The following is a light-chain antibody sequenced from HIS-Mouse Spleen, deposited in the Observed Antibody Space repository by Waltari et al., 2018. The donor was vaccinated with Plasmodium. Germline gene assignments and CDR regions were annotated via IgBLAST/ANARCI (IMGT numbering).Light chain of an antibody. CDR2: GAS. J-gene: IGKJ3*01. V-gene: IGKV3-15*01. Sequence: IVMTQSPATLSVSPGERATLSCRASQRVSSNLAWYQQKPGQAPRLLNYGASTRATGIPARFSGSGSGTEFTLTISSRQSEDFAVYYCQQYNNWSFTFGPGTKVDIK. CDR1: QRVSSN. CDR3: QQYNNWSFT.